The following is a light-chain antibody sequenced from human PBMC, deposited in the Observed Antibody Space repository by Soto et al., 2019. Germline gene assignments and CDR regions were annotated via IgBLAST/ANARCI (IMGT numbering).Light chain of an antibody. CDR1: QHIRTY. CDR2: SAS. J-gene: IGKJ4*01. V-gene: IGKV1-39*01. CDR3: QQSYSTPPLT. Sequence: DVQMTQSPSSLSASVGDRVTVTCRASQHIRTYLNWYQRKPGRAPDLLIYSASNLKSGVPSRFSGSGSGTDFTLTISNLQPEDFATYYCQQSYSTPPLTFGGGTKVEIK.